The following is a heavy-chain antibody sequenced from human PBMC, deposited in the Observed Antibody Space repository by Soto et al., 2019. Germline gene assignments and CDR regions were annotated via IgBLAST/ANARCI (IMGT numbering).Heavy chain of an antibody. J-gene: IGHJ4*02. CDR2: IYSGGST. Sequence: GGSLRLSSAASGFTVSSNYMSWVRPAPGKGLEWVSVIYSGGSTYYADSVKGRFTISRDNSKNTLYLQMNSLRAEDTAVYYCARNYYDSGGGFDYWGQGTLVTVSS. CDR3: ARNYYDSGGGFDY. CDR1: GFTVSSNY. V-gene: IGHV3-53*01. D-gene: IGHD3-22*01.